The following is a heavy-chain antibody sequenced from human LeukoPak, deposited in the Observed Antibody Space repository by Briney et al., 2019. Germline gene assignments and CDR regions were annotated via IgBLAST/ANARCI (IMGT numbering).Heavy chain of an antibody. CDR3: ARDGTGIAVF. D-gene: IGHD6-19*01. Sequence: GASVKVSCKASGYTFTGYYMHWVRQAPGQGLEWMGWISAYNGNTNYAQKLQGRVTMTTDTSTSTAYMELRSLRSDDTAVYYCARDGTGIAVFWGQGTLVTVSS. V-gene: IGHV1-18*04. CDR1: GYTFTGYY. J-gene: IGHJ4*02. CDR2: ISAYNGNT.